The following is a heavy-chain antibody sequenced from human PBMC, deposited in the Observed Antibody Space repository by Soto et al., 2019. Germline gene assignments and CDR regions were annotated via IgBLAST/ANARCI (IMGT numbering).Heavy chain of an antibody. J-gene: IGHJ6*02. CDR1: CWSFRGYY. CDR3: ARTAHNGWSPGYYYGMDV. D-gene: IGHD3-3*01. CDR2: INHSGST. V-gene: IGHV4-34*01. Sequence: PSGTPSPPCPLYCWSFRGYYLGLVPPPPGKGLEWIGEINHSGSTNYNPSLKSRVTISVDTSKNQFSLQLNSVTPEDTAVYYCARTAHNGWSPGYYYGMDVWGQGTTVTVSS.